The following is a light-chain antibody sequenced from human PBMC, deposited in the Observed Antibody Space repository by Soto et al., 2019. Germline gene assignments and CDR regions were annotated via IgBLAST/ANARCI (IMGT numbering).Light chain of an antibody. CDR1: QTITSY. CDR2: GAS. CDR3: QQFASSPRT. V-gene: IGKV1-39*01. Sequence: DIQMTQSPSSLSASVGDSVTITCRASQTITSYLNWYQQKAGKAPKVLVYGASSLQSGVPSRFSGSGSGTDFTLTISSLQPEDFAVYYCQQFASSPRTFGRGTTVEIK. J-gene: IGKJ1*01.